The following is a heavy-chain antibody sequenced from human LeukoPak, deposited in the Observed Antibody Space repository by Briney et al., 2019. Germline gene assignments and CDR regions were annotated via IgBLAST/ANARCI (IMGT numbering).Heavy chain of an antibody. V-gene: IGHV3-53*01. D-gene: IGHD1-14*01. CDR1: GFTVITND. CDR2: LYSDCNT. Sequence: PGGSLRLSCAASGFTVITNDMTWVRQAPGKGLEWVSVLYSDCNTKYTDSVQGRFTISRDNCKNTLYLEMNRLSPDDTAVYYCARGVEPLAANTLAYWGQGTLVTVSS. CDR3: ARGVEPLAANTLAY. J-gene: IGHJ4*02.